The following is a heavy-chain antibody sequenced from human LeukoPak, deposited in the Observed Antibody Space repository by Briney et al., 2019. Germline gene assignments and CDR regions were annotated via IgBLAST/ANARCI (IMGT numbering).Heavy chain of an antibody. CDR2: ISSYNGNT. CDR3: AKTEGGWYTGSYPFDY. D-gene: IGHD1-26*01. CDR1: GYTFTSYG. V-gene: IGHV1-18*01. Sequence: GASVKVSCKTSGYTFTSYGISWVRQAPGQGLEWMGWISSYNGNTNYAQKLQGRVTMTTDTSTSTAYMELRSLRSDDTAVYYCAKTEGGWYTGSYPFDYWGQGTLVTVSS. J-gene: IGHJ4*02.